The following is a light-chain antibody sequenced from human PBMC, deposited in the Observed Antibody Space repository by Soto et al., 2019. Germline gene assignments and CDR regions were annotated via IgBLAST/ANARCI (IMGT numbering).Light chain of an antibody. CDR3: QQRHMWPIT. J-gene: IGKJ5*01. CDR1: QSVRDN. Sequence: DIVMTQSPDTLSGSPGERVTLSCRASQSVRDNLAWYQQKPGQAPRLLIFGASTRATGIPASFSGSGSGTDFTLTISRLEPEDSAVYYCQQRHMWPITFGQGTRLEIK. V-gene: IGKV3-15*01. CDR2: GAS.